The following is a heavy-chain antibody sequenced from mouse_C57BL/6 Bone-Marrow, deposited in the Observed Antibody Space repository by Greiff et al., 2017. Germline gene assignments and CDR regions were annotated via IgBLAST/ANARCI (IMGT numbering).Heavy chain of an antibody. J-gene: IGHJ4*01. CDR2: IYPGSGST. CDR1: GYTITSYW. CDR3: ARRGYYDYVGYAMDY. V-gene: IGHV1-55*01. Sequence: VQLQQSGAELVKPGASVKMSCKASGYTITSYWITWVKQRPGKGLEWIGDIYPGSGSTNYNEKFKSKDTLTVDTSSSTAYMQISSLTSEDSAVYYCARRGYYDYVGYAMDYGCQGTSVTVSS. D-gene: IGHD2-4*01.